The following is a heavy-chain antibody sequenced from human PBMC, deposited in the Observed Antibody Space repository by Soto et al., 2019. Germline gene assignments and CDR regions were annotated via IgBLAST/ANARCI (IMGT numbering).Heavy chain of an antibody. J-gene: IGHJ4*02. CDR1: GGTFSSFA. CDR3: ARARAARARSYDFWGGSVDD. CDR2: LIPIFDTT. V-gene: IGHV1-69*01. D-gene: IGHD3-3*01. Sequence: QVQLVQSGAEVQRPGSSVKVSCKASGGTFSSFAISWVRQAPGQGLEWMGGLIPIFDTTNHAQKFQGRVTIIADDSTSTAYMELSSLRFEDTAVYYSARARAARARSYDFWGGSVDDWGQGTLVSVSS.